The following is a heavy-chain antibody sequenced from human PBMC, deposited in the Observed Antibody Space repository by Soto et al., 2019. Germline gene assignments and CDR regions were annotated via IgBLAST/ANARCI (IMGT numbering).Heavy chain of an antibody. D-gene: IGHD3-10*01. Sequence: QVQLVQSGAEVKRPGSSVKVSCKASGDTFTFYSINWVRQAPGLVLEWMGRINPILSMSNYAQRFQGRVTMTADKSTSTAYMELSSLRSEDTAIYYCASSYGSGYRAFDYWGQGALVTV. CDR2: INPILSMS. CDR3: ASSYGSGYRAFDY. CDR1: GDTFTFYS. J-gene: IGHJ4*02. V-gene: IGHV1-69*02.